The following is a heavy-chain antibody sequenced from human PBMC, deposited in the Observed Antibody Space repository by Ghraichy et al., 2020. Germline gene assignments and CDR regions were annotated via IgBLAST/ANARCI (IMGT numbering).Heavy chain of an antibody. J-gene: IGHJ4*02. CDR2: ISYDGSNK. D-gene: IGHD6-19*01. CDR3: AKDRGSGWSPFDY. Sequence: GGSLRLSCAASGFTFSSYGMHWVRQAPGKRLEWVAVISYDGSNKYYADSVKGRFTISRDNSKNTLYLQMNSLRAEDTAVYYCAKDRGSGWSPFDYWGQGTLVTVSS. CDR1: GFTFSSYG. V-gene: IGHV3-30*18.